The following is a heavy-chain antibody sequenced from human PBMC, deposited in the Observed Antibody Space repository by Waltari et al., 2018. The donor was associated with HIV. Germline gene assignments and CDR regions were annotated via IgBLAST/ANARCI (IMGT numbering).Heavy chain of an antibody. J-gene: IGHJ2*01. CDR1: GYSTNSDYN. D-gene: IGHD2-2*01. Sequence: QVQLQESGPGLLKPSETLSLTCVVSGYSTNSDYNWGWIRQPPGRGLEWIGSVYHSGSTLHNPSLNSRVTISIDTSKSQFSLKLSSVTAADTAVYYCARAGVVPALFDLWGRGTLVTVSS. V-gene: IGHV4-38-2*01. CDR3: ARAGVVPALFDL. CDR2: VYHSGST.